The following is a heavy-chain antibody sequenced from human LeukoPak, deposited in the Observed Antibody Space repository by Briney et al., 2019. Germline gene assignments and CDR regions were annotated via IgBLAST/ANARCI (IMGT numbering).Heavy chain of an antibody. J-gene: IGHJ4*02. Sequence: GGSLRLSCAASGFTFSSYWMHWVRQAPGKGLVWVSRITNDGSSTSHADSVKGRFTISRDNAKNTLYLQMNSLRAEDTAVYYCARDGQECGGTSCFDYWGQGTLVTVSS. CDR1: GFTFSSYW. CDR2: ITNDGSST. CDR3: ARDGQECGGTSCFDY. V-gene: IGHV3-74*01. D-gene: IGHD2-2*01.